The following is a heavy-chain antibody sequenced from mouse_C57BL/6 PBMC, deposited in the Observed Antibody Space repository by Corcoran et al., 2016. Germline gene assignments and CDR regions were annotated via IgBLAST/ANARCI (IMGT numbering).Heavy chain of an antibody. CDR2: INPYNGGT. CDR1: GYTFTDYY. D-gene: IGHD2-5*01. V-gene: IGHV1-19*01. Sequence: EVQLQQSGPVLVKPGASVKMSCKASGYTFTDYYMNWVKQSHGKSLESIGVINPYNGGTSYNQKFKGKATLTVDKSSSTAYMELNSLTSEDSAVYYCATAYYSNPYAMDYWGQGTSVTVSS. J-gene: IGHJ4*01. CDR3: ATAYYSNPYAMDY.